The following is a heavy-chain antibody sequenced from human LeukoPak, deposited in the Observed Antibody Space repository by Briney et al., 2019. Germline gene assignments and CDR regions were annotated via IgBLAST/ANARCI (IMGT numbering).Heavy chain of an antibody. CDR2: VSSTSSTI. CDR3: ASGIYYGSGIYRNDYH. Sequence: PGGSLRLSCAASGFTFNSYSMNWVRQAPGKGLEWIAYVSSTSSTISYADSVKGRFTVSRDNANSTLYLQMSSLRVDDTAVYYCASGIYYGSGIYRNDYHWGQGTLVTVSS. V-gene: IGHV3-48*04. CDR1: GFTFNSYS. D-gene: IGHD3-10*01. J-gene: IGHJ4*02.